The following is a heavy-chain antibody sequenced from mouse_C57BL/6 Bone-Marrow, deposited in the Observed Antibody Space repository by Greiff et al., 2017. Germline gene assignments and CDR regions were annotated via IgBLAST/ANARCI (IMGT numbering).Heavy chain of an antibody. CDR1: GFSFNTYA. Sequence: EVQLLQSGAGLVPPKGSLKLSCAASGFSFNTYAMNWVRQAPGKGLEWVGRIGRKSNNYETSYAVSVKDSFTITTNHSESMLYLQLHNSKPAATACYYEVRHLRNDAMDYWGQGTSVTVSA. D-gene: IGHD2-12*01. CDR3: VRHLRNDAMDY. J-gene: IGHJ4*01. V-gene: IGHV10-1*01. CDR2: IGRKSNNYET.